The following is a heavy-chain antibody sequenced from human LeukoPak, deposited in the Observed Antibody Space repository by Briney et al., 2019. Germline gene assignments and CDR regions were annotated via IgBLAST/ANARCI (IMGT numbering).Heavy chain of an antibody. CDR3: AKGALLPAGHTRYFFDY. CDR2: ISGSETST. V-gene: IGHV3-23*01. Sequence: GGSLRLSCAASGFPFSTYAMSWVRQAPGKGLEWVSAISGSETSTYYADSVKGRFTISRDTSKNTLYLQMNSLRAEDTAVYYCAKGALLPAGHTRYFFDYWGQGTLVTVSS. CDR1: GFPFSTYA. D-gene: IGHD1-26*01. J-gene: IGHJ4*02.